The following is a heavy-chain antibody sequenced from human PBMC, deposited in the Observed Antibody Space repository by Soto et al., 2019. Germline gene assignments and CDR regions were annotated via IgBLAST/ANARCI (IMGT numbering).Heavy chain of an antibody. Sequence: QVQLQESGPGLVKPSQTLSLTCTVSGESITSVDYYWSWIRQPPGKGLEWIAYIYYSGTTYYNPSLKSRVTMSKDTSKNQFSLNVSFVTAAVTAVYYCARLFAYYDKEPGAFDIWGQGAMVTVSS. D-gene: IGHD3-22*01. V-gene: IGHV4-30-4*01. CDR3: ARLFAYYDKEPGAFDI. J-gene: IGHJ3*02. CDR1: GESITSVDYY. CDR2: IYYSGTT.